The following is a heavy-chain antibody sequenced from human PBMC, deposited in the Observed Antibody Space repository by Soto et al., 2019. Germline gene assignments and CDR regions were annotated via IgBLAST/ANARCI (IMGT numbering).Heavy chain of an antibody. CDR2: VRSKANNYAT. J-gene: IGHJ4*02. Sequence: EVQLVESGGGLVQPGGSLKLSCAASGFTFSGSAMHWVRQASGKGLEWVGRVRSKANNYATTYAASVKGRFTISRDDSKNTAYPRMNSLKTEDTAVYYCTSFMVGATPYWGQGTLVTVSS. CDR3: TSFMVGATPY. D-gene: IGHD1-26*01. V-gene: IGHV3-73*02. CDR1: GFTFSGSA.